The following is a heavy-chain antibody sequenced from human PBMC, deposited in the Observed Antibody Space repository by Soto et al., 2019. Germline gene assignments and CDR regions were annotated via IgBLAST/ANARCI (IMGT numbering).Heavy chain of an antibody. J-gene: IGHJ6*02. CDR1: GGSISSGGYY. Sequence: SETLSLTCTVSGGSISSGGYYWSWIRQHPGKGLEWIGYIYYSGSTYYNPSLKSRVTISVDTSKNQFSLKLSSVTAADTAVYYCASRWDSSWYEAYYYGMDVWGQGTRVTVSS. D-gene: IGHD6-13*01. CDR2: IYYSGST. V-gene: IGHV4-31*03. CDR3: ASRWDSSWYEAYYYGMDV.